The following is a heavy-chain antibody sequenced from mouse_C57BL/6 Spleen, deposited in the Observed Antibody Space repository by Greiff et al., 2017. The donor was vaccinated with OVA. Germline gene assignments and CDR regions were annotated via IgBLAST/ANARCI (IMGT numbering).Heavy chain of an antibody. V-gene: IGHV3-6*01. CDR2: ISYDGSN. D-gene: IGHD2-4*01. Sequence: EVKLQESGPGLVKPSQSLSLTCSVTGYSITSGYYWNWIRQFPGNKLEWMGYISYDGSNNYNPSLKNRISITRDTSKNQFFLKLNSVTTEDTATYYCARGDDYGPWFAYWGQGTLVTVSA. CDR3: ARGDDYGPWFAY. CDR1: GYSITSGYY. J-gene: IGHJ3*01.